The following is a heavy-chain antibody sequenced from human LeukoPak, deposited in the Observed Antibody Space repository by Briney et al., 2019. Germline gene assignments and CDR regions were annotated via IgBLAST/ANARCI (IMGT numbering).Heavy chain of an antibody. CDR1: GFTFSSYA. V-gene: IGHV3-23*01. CDR3: AKYDSNHSDQILIDY. CDR2: ISGSGGST. Sequence: GGSLRLSCAASGFTFSSYAMSWVRQAPGKGLEWVSAISGSGGSTYYADSVKGRFTISRDNSKNTLYLQMNSLRAEDTAVYYCAKYDSNHSDQILIDYWGQGTLVTVSS. D-gene: IGHD4-11*01. J-gene: IGHJ4*02.